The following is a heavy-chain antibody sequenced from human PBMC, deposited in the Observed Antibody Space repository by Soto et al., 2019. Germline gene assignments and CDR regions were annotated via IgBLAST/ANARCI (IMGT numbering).Heavy chain of an antibody. Sequence: QVQLVQSGAEVKKPGSSVKVSCKASGGTFSSYAINWVRQAPGQGLEWMGRIVPMFGIPNFAPKFQGRVTMTADRSTTTAYMELSSLRSEDTAAYYCASGPYTSSSGGYYYYYMDVWGKGTTVTVSS. CDR3: ASGPYTSSSGGYYYYYMDV. V-gene: IGHV1-69*02. CDR1: GGTFSSYA. CDR2: IVPMFGIP. D-gene: IGHD6-6*01. J-gene: IGHJ6*03.